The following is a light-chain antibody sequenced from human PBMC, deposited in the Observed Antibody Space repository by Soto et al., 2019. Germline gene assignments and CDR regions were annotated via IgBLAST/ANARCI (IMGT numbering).Light chain of an antibody. V-gene: IGKV3-15*01. CDR3: QQYNNWWT. J-gene: IGKJ1*01. CDR2: GAS. CDR1: QSVSRN. Sequence: EIVMSQSPATLSVSPGERATLSCRASQSVSRNLAWYQQKPGQAPRLLIYGASTRATGIPARFSGSGSGTEFTLTISSLQSEDSAVYYSQQYNNWWTFGQGTKLEIK.